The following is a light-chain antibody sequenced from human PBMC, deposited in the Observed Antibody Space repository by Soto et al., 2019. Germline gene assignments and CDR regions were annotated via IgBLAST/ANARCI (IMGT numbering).Light chain of an antibody. CDR1: QTMNGW. CDR2: DVS. J-gene: IGKJ1*01. V-gene: IGKV1-5*01. Sequence: DIQMTQSPSTLSASVGDRVTITCRASQTMNGWLAWYQQQPGRAPRLLIYDVSIRGSGVPSRFSGSGSGTEFPLTITSLQPDDFATYYCQQYDNYSWTFGRGTKV. CDR3: QQYDNYSWT.